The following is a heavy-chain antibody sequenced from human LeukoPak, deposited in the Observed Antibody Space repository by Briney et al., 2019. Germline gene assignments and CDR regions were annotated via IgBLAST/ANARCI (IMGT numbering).Heavy chain of an antibody. CDR2: INTSGST. Sequence: PSETLSLTCTVSGGSISSYYWSWIRQPAGKGLEWIGRINTSGSTNYNPSLKSRVTMSVDTSKNQFSLKLSSVTAADTAVYYCARDRGSSWFGRYYNYMDVWGKGTTVTVSS. V-gene: IGHV4-4*07. CDR1: GGSISSYY. D-gene: IGHD6-13*01. CDR3: ARDRGSSWFGRYYNYMDV. J-gene: IGHJ6*03.